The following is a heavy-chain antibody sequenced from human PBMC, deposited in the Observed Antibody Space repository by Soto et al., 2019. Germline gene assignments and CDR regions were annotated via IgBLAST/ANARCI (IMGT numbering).Heavy chain of an antibody. D-gene: IGHD5-18*01. V-gene: IGHV5-10-1*01. Sequence: PGESLKISCKGSGYTFTKYWISWVRQKPGEGLEWMARFDPSDSYISYSPSFQGHVTISTDNSITTAYLQWSSLKASDTATYYCGRLRYSYGSVYAMDVWGQGTTVTVSS. CDR3: GRLRYSYGSVYAMDV. CDR1: GYTFTKYW. J-gene: IGHJ6*02. CDR2: FDPSDSYI.